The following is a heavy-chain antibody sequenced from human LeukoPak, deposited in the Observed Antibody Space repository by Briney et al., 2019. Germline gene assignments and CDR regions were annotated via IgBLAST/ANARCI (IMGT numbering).Heavy chain of an antibody. CDR2: IIPIFGTA. J-gene: IGHJ4*02. CDR1: GGTFSSYA. D-gene: IGHD3-3*01. CDR3: ARLADYDFWSGLLIDY. V-gene: IGHV1-69*01. Sequence: VASVKVSCKASGGTFSSYAISWVRQAPGQGLEWMGGIIPIFGTANYAQKFQGRVTITADESTSTAYMELSSLRSEDTAVYYCARLADYDFWSGLLIDYWGQGTLVTVSS.